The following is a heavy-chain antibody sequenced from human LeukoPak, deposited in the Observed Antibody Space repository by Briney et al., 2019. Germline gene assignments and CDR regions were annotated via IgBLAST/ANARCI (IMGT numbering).Heavy chain of an antibody. CDR2: INPSGGST. D-gene: IGHD6-13*01. J-gene: IGHJ4*02. Sequence: ASVKVSCKASGYTFTSYYMHWVRQAPRQGLEWMGIINPSGGSTSYAQKFQGRVTMTRDTSTSTVYMELSRLRSEDTAVYYCARDWADSAAATLAYYFDSWGQGTLVTVSS. V-gene: IGHV1-46*01. CDR1: GYTFTSYY. CDR3: ARDWADSAAATLAYYFDS.